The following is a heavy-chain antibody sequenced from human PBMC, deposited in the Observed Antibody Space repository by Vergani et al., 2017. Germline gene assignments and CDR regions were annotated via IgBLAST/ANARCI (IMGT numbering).Heavy chain of an antibody. CDR3: ATLGGGYCSGGSXQDY. D-gene: IGHD2-15*01. Sequence: QVQLVESGGGVVQPGRSLRLSCAASGFTFSSYGMHWVRQAPGKGLEWVAVISYDGSNKYYADSVKGRFTISRDNSKNTLYLQMNSLRAEDTAVYYCATLGGGYCSGGSXQDYWGQGTLVTVSS. CDR1: GFTFSSYG. J-gene: IGHJ4*02. CDR2: ISYDGSNK. V-gene: IGHV3-30*03.